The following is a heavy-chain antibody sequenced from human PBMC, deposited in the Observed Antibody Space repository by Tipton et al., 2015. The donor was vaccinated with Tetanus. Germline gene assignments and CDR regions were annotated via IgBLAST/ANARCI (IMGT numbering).Heavy chain of an antibody. V-gene: IGHV4-61*01. CDR3: VRGRGLGAYSYGFEY. J-gene: IGHJ4*02. Sequence: TLSLTCTVSGDSVRSGSYYWSWIRQPPGKELEWIGYIDYSGSTNYNPSLKSRLTMSFKMSKNQFSLKLTSVTAADTAVYYCVRGRGLGAYSYGFEYWGQGALVTVSS. CDR2: IDYSGST. CDR1: GDSVRSGSYY. D-gene: IGHD5-18*01.